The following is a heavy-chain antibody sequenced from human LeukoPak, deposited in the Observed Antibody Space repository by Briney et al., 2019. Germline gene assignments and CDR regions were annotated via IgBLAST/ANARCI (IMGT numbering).Heavy chain of an antibody. J-gene: IGHJ5*02. V-gene: IGHV4-34*01. CDR3: ARVSLVGRWFDP. D-gene: IGHD3-10*01. CDR2: INHSGST. CDR1: GGSFSGYY. Sequence: SETLSLTCAVYGGSFSGYYWSWIRQPPGKGLEWIGEINHSGSTNYNPSLKSRVTISVDTSKNQFSLKLSSVTAADTAVYYCARVSLVGRWFDPWGQGTLVTVSS.